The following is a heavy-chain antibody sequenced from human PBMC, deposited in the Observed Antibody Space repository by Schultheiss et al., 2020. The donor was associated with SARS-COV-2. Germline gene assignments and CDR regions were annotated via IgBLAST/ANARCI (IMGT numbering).Heavy chain of an antibody. V-gene: IGHV3-21*01. J-gene: IGHJ4*02. D-gene: IGHD3-22*01. CDR2: ISSSSSYI. Sequence: GGSLRLSCAASGFTFSSYAMSWVRQAPGKGLEWVSSISSSSSYIYYADSVKGRFTISRDNAKNSLYLQMNSLRAEDTAVYYCASLTYYYDSSGYSADYWGQGTLVTVSS. CDR1: GFTFSSYA. CDR3: ASLTYYYDSSGYSADY.